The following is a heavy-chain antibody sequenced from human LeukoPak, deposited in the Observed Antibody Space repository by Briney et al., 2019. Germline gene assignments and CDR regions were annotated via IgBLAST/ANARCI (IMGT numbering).Heavy chain of an antibody. J-gene: IGHJ4*02. V-gene: IGHV3-7*01. Sequence: GGSLRLSCAASGFTFSSYWMSWVRQAPGKGLEWVANIKQDGSEKYYVDSVKGRFTISRDNAKNSLYLQMNSLRAEDTAVYYCSRRGTIAVAGTFDYWGQGTLVTVSS. D-gene: IGHD6-19*01. CDR3: SRRGTIAVAGTFDY. CDR1: GFTFSSYW. CDR2: IKQDGSEK.